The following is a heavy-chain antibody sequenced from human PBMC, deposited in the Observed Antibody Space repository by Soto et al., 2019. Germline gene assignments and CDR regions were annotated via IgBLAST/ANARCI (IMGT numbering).Heavy chain of an antibody. CDR1: GFSFGSYA. V-gene: IGHV3-23*01. D-gene: IGHD3-3*01. CDR2: ISGSDGKT. Sequence: GGSLRLSCAASGFSFGSYALSWVRQAPGKGLEWVSTISGSDGKTFYADSVKGRFSISRDTSKNMLYLQMNNLGGDDTAVYYCVRWSYLDYWGQGTRVAVSS. CDR3: VRWSYLDY. J-gene: IGHJ4*02.